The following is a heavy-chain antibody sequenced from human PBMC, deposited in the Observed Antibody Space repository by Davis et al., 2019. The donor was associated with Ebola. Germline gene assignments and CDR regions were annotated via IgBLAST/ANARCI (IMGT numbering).Heavy chain of an antibody. V-gene: IGHV3-30*03. J-gene: IGHJ6*04. Sequence: GESLKISCAASGFTFSSYGMHWVRQAPGKGLEWVAVISYDGSNKYYADSVKGRFTISRDNSKNTLYLQMNSLRPEDTAVYYCARGPPSDAYYYFGLDVWGKGTTVTVSS. CDR3: ARGPPSDAYYYFGLDV. CDR2: ISYDGSNK. CDR1: GFTFSSYG.